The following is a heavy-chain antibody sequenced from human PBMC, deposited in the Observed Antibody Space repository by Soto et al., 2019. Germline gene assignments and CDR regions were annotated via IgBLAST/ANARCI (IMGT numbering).Heavy chain of an antibody. D-gene: IGHD1-26*01. Sequence: SETLSLTCAVYGGSFSAYYWSWVRQPPGKGLEWSGEIIHSESTKYNPSLKSRVTISVDTSKNQFSLKPGSVTAADTAVYYCARQRPTDGRWEFANYYGMDVWGQGAPVTVSS. V-gene: IGHV4-34*12. CDR3: ARQRPTDGRWEFANYYGMDV. J-gene: IGHJ6*01. CDR2: IIHSEST. CDR1: GGSFSAYY.